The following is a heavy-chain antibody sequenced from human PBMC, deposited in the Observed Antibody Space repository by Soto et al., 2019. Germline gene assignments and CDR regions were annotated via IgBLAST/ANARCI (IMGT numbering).Heavy chain of an antibody. D-gene: IGHD1-1*01. CDR3: ASQKNVVSGTGSSKGFDP. CDR2: IDPSDSYT. V-gene: IGHV5-10-1*01. CDR1: GYSFTSYW. Sequence: GESLKISCKGSGYSFTSYWISWVRQMPGKGLEWMGRIDPSDSYTNYSPSFQGHVTISADKSISTAYLQWSSLKASDTAMYYCASQKNVVSGTGSSKGFDPWRQGTLV. J-gene: IGHJ5*02.